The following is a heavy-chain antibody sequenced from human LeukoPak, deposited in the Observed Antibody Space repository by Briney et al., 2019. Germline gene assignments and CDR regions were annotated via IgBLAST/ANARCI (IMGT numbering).Heavy chain of an antibody. CDR1: GGTFSSYA. Sequence: SVKASCKASGGTFSSYAISWVRQAPGQGLEWMGRIIPILGIANYAQKFQGRVTITADKSTSTAYMELSSLRSEDTAVYYCARAASSLRLGYCSSTSCPTAYYYYGMDVWGQGTTVTVSS. V-gene: IGHV1-69*04. CDR3: ARAASSLRLGYCSSTSCPTAYYYYGMDV. CDR2: IIPILGIA. J-gene: IGHJ6*02. D-gene: IGHD2-2*01.